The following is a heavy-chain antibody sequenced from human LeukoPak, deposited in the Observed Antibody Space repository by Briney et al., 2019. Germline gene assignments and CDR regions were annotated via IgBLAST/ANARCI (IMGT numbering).Heavy chain of an antibody. Sequence: PSETPSLTCTVSGGSISSYYWSWIRQPAGKGLEWIGRIYTSGSTNYNPSLKSRVTMSVDTSKNQFSLKLSSVTAADTAVYYCARNKGVDYYDSSGYPHDAFDIWGQGTMVTVSS. D-gene: IGHD3-22*01. J-gene: IGHJ3*02. CDR1: GGSISSYY. CDR2: IYTSGST. CDR3: ARNKGVDYYDSSGYPHDAFDI. V-gene: IGHV4-4*07.